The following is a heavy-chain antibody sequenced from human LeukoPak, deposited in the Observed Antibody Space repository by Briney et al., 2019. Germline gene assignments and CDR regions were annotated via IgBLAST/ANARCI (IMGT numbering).Heavy chain of an antibody. J-gene: IGHJ3*02. V-gene: IGHV1-69*04. Sequence: SVKVSCKASGGTFSSYAISWVRQAPGQGLEWMGRIIPILGIANYAQKFQGRVTITRNTSISTAYMELSSLRSEDTAVYYCAGGGVTMTLLDAFDIWGQGTMVTVSS. CDR3: AGGGVTMTLLDAFDI. CDR1: GGTFSSYA. D-gene: IGHD2/OR15-2a*01. CDR2: IIPILGIA.